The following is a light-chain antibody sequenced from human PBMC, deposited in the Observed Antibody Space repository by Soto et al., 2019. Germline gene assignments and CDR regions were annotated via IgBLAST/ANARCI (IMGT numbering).Light chain of an antibody. CDR2: EVT. J-gene: IGLJ2*01. V-gene: IGLV2-8*01. CDR1: SSDVGGYDF. CDR3: SSYAGSTI. Sequence: QSALTQPPSASGSPGQSVTISCTGTSSDVGGYDFVSWYQQHPGKAPKLVISEVTRRPSGVPDRFSGSKSGNTASLTVSGRQAEDEAVYYCSSYAGSTIFGGGTKLTVL.